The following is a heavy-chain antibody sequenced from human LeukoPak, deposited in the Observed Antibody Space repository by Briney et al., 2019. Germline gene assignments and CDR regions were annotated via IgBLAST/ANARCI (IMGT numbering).Heavy chain of an antibody. D-gene: IGHD3-10*01. CDR1: GGTFSSYA. Sequence: SVKVSCKASGGTFSSYAISWVRQAPGQGLEWMGGIIPIFGTASYAQKFQGRVTITADKSTSTAYMELSSLRSEDTAVYYCARVYGSGSYYDYWGQGTLVTVSS. J-gene: IGHJ4*02. V-gene: IGHV1-69*06. CDR3: ARVYGSGSYYDY. CDR2: IIPIFGTA.